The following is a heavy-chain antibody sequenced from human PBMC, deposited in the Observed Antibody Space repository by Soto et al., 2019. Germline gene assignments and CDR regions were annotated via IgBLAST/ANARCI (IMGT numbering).Heavy chain of an antibody. Sequence: QVQLVQSGAEVRKPGASVQVSCKASKYSIIDYYIHWVRQAPGQGLEWMGWIKSNSGVTKYAQKRQGRVTMTRDASISTAYMELSRLTSDDTAVYYCAREAYNWNEYYYYGMDVWGQGTTVIVAS. CDR2: IKSNSGVT. D-gene: IGHD1-1*01. CDR3: AREAYNWNEYYYYGMDV. CDR1: KYSIIDYY. J-gene: IGHJ6*02. V-gene: IGHV1-2*02.